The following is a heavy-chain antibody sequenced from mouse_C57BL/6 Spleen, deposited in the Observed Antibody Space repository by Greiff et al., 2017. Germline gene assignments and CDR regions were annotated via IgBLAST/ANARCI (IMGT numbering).Heavy chain of an antibody. CDR2: IYPGSGNT. Sequence: QVQLQQSGAELVRPGASVKLSCKASGYTFTDYYINWVKQRPGQGLEWIARIYPGSGNTYYNEKFKGKATLTAEKSSSTAYMQLSSLTSEDSAVYFCARRGDYEYVLFDYWGQGTTLTVSS. CDR1: GYTFTDYY. V-gene: IGHV1-76*01. J-gene: IGHJ2*01. D-gene: IGHD2-4*01. CDR3: ARRGDYEYVLFDY.